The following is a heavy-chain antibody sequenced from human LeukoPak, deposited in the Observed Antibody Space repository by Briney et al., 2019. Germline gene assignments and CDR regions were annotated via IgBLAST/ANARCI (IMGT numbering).Heavy chain of an antibody. CDR2: ISSSGSTI. CDR3: ARESHCSGGSCYSPNWFDP. Sequence: GGSLRLSCAASGFTFSSYEMNWVRQAPGKGLEWVSYISSSGSTIYYADSVKGRFTISRDNAKNSLYLQMNSLRAEDTAVYYCARESHCSGGSCYSPNWFDPWGQGTLVTVSS. V-gene: IGHV3-48*03. CDR1: GFTFSSYE. D-gene: IGHD2-15*01. J-gene: IGHJ5*02.